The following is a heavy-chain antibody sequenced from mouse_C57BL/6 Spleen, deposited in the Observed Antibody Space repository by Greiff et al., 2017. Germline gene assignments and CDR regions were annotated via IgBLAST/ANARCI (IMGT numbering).Heavy chain of an antibody. Sequence: VQLQQSGPELVRPGVSVKISCKGSGYTFTDYAMHWVKQSHAKSLEWIGVISTYYGDASYNQKFKDKATRTVDKSSSTAYMELARLTSEDSAVYYCARRGLTGTWYFDVWGTGTTVTVSS. V-gene: IGHV1-67*01. D-gene: IGHD4-1*01. J-gene: IGHJ1*03. CDR2: ISTYYGDA. CDR3: ARRGLTGTWYFDV. CDR1: GYTFTDYA.